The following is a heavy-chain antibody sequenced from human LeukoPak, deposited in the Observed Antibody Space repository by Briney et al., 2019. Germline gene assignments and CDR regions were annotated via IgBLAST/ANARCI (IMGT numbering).Heavy chain of an antibody. Sequence: SETLSLTCAVSGGSISSSNWWSWVRQPPGKGLGWIGEIYHSGSTNYNPSLKSRVTISVDKSKNQFSLKLSSVTAADTAVYYCANKPSWIQQNTGDAFDIWGQGTMVTVSS. D-gene: IGHD5-18*01. V-gene: IGHV4-4*02. CDR3: ANKPSWIQQNTGDAFDI. CDR2: IYHSGST. J-gene: IGHJ3*02. CDR1: GGSISSSNW.